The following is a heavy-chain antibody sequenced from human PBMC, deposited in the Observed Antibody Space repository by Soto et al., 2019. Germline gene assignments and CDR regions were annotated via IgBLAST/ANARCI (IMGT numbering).Heavy chain of an antibody. CDR2: MNRDGSEK. D-gene: IGHD6-13*01. CDR3: GRDAGRRFDY. V-gene: IGHV3-7*01. CDR1: GFPFSSYW. Sequence: GGSLRLSCAASGFPFSSYWMTWARQAPGKGLEWVASMNRDGSEKRYVDSVEGRITISRDNAKNSLFLQMNSLSPDDTAVYYCGRDAGRRFDYWGQGSLVTVSS. J-gene: IGHJ4*02.